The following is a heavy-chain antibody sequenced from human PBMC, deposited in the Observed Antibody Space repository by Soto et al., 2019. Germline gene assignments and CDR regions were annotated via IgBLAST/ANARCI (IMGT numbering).Heavy chain of an antibody. D-gene: IGHD4-17*01. J-gene: IGHJ4*02. CDR2: IYYSGST. Sequence: QVQLQESGPGLVKPSETLSLTCTVSGGSISSYYWNWIRQPPGKGLEWIGYIYYSGSTNYNPSLKSRVTTSGDTAKNQFSLKLSSVTAADTAVYYCARGYGDYVSDYWGQGTLVTVSS. V-gene: IGHV4-59*01. CDR3: ARGYGDYVSDY. CDR1: GGSISSYY.